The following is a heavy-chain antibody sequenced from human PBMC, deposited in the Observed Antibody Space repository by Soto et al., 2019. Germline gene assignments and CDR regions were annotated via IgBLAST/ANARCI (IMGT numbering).Heavy chain of an antibody. CDR1: GFTVSSNY. V-gene: IGHV3-66*01. CDR2: IYSGGST. D-gene: IGHD4-17*01. Sequence: GGSLRLSCAASGFTVSSNYMSWVRQAPGKGLEWVSVIYSGGSTYYADSVKGRFTISRDNSKNTLYLQMNSLRAEDTAVYYCARDATTVTYYYYYYMDVWGKGTTVTVSS. J-gene: IGHJ6*03. CDR3: ARDATTVTYYYYYYMDV.